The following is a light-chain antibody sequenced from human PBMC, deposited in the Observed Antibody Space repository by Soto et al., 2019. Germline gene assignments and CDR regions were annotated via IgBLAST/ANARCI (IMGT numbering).Light chain of an antibody. J-gene: IGKJ1*01. Sequence: EIVLTQSPGTLSLSPGERATLSCRASQSVSSSYFSWYQQTPGQAPRLLIYGASSTATGLPDRFSGSGSGTVFILTISRLAHEDFAVYYCQQYGSSPWTFGQGTKLEIK. V-gene: IGKV3-20*01. CDR2: GAS. CDR1: QSVSSSY. CDR3: QQYGSSPWT.